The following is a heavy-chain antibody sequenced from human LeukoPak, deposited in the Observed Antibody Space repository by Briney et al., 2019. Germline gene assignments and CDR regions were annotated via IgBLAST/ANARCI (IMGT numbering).Heavy chain of an antibody. D-gene: IGHD3-22*01. CDR2: IGTAGDP. Sequence: GGSLRLSCAASGFTFSSYDMHWVRQATGKGLEWVSAIGTAGDPYYPGSVKGRFTISRENAKNSLYLQMNSLRAGDTAVYYCAKDIWRGTYYYDSSGYHQGAFDIWGQGTMVTVSS. J-gene: IGHJ3*02. CDR3: AKDIWRGTYYYDSSGYHQGAFDI. V-gene: IGHV3-13*05. CDR1: GFTFSSYD.